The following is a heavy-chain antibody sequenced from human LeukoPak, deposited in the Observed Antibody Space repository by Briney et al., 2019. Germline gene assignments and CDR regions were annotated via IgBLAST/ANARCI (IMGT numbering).Heavy chain of an antibody. Sequence: GGSLRLSGAASGFTVRDAYMRWVRQAPGKGLEWVSVIYSGGTTDYADSVKGRFTISRDNSKNTLYLQMNSLRAEDTAVYYCARDGVCATIDYWGQRTLVTVSS. CDR1: GFTVRDAY. CDR3: ARDGVCATIDY. V-gene: IGHV3-66*01. D-gene: IGHD2-8*01. CDR2: IYSGGTT. J-gene: IGHJ4*02.